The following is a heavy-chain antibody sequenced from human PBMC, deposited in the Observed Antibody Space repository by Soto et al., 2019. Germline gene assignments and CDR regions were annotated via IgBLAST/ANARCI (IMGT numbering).Heavy chain of an antibody. Sequence: GGSVKVSCKASGGNFSSYAISWVRQAPGQGLEWMGGIIPIFGTANYAQKFQGRVTITADKSTSTAYMELSSLRSEDTAVYYCARVEYLHFGSSKGMDVWGQGTTVTVSS. D-gene: IGHD3-3*01. J-gene: IGHJ6*02. CDR3: ARVEYLHFGSSKGMDV. CDR2: IIPIFGTA. V-gene: IGHV1-69*06. CDR1: GGNFSSYA.